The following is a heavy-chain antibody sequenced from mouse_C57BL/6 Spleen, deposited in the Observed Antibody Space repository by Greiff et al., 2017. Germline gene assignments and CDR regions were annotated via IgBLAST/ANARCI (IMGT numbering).Heavy chain of an antibody. V-gene: IGHV1-64*01. CDR3: ARERGITTVVDAMDD. CDR2: IHPNSGST. CDR1: GYTFTSYW. J-gene: IGHJ4*01. D-gene: IGHD1-1*01. Sequence: VQLQQPGAELVKPGASVKLSCKASGYTFTSYWMHWVKQRPGQGLEWIGMIHPNSGSTNYNEKFKSKATLTVDKSSSTAYMQLSSLTSEDSAVYYCARERGITTVVDAMDDWGQGTSVTVSS.